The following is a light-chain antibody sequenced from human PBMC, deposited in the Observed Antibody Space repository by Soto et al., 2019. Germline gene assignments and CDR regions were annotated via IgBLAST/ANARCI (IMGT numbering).Light chain of an antibody. CDR1: QYIGSY. Sequence: DIQMTQSPSSLSASIGDRVTITCRASQYIGSYLAWFQQKPGKVPVLLIYAASILQSGVPSRFSGGGSGTDFTLTISSLQPEEVATYYCQKYNTAPWTFGQGTKVELK. CDR3: QKYNTAPWT. V-gene: IGKV1-27*01. CDR2: AAS. J-gene: IGKJ1*01.